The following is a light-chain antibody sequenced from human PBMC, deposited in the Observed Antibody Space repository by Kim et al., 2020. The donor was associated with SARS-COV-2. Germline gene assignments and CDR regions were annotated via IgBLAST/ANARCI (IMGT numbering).Light chain of an antibody. CDR3: LSDAGDYTLV. CDR2: EVS. V-gene: IGLV2-8*01. CDR1: SIGLGGHTH. Sequence: GQSVTISCTGISIGLGGHTHVSWYQCHPGKAPKLIIYEVSERPSGVLDRFSGSKSGNTASLTVSGVQSEDEADYYCLSDAGDYTLVFGGGTQLTVL. J-gene: IGLJ2*01.